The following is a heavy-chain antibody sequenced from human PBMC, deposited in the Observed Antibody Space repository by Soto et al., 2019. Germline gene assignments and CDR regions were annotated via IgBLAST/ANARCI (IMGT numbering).Heavy chain of an antibody. V-gene: IGHV4-59*01. D-gene: IGHD3-10*01. Sequence: SETLSLTCTVSGGSMSNFYWSWIRQPPGKGLEWIGYVYYSGNTNCNPSLKSRVTMSVDTSKNQFSLKVRSVTAADTAVYYCGRALRGDYWGRGTLVTVSS. CDR1: GGSMSNFY. CDR2: VYYSGNT. J-gene: IGHJ4*02. CDR3: GRALRGDY.